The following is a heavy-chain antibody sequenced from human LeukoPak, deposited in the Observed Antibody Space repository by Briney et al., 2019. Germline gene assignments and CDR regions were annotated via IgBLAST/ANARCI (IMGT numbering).Heavy chain of an antibody. J-gene: IGHJ4*02. Sequence: AGGSLRLSCAASGFTVSSNYMSWVRQAPGKGLEWGSVIYSGGSTYYADSVKGRFTISRDNTKNTLYLQMNSLRAEDTVVYYCARMRWLDYWGQGTLVTVSS. CDR2: IYSGGST. CDR3: ARMRWLDY. V-gene: IGHV3-66*02. D-gene: IGHD5-24*01. CDR1: GFTVSSNY.